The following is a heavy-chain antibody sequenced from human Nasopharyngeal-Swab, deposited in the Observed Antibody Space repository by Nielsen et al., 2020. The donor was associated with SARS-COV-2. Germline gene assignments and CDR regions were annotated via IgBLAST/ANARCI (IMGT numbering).Heavy chain of an antibody. J-gene: IGHJ5*02. Sequence: LSLTCAASGFTFSSYSLNWVRQAPGKGLEWVSYISSGSSSIYYADSVKGRFTISRDNTKNSLYLQMNSLRAEDTAVYYCARDKSGLLWFGELSPWGQGTLVTVSS. V-gene: IGHV3-48*04. CDR3: ARDKSGLLWFGELSP. D-gene: IGHD3-10*01. CDR2: ISSGSSSI. CDR1: GFTFSSYS.